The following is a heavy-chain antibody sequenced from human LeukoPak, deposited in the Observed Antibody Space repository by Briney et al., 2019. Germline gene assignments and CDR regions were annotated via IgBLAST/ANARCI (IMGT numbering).Heavy chain of an antibody. D-gene: IGHD3-10*01. CDR2: ISTNGGST. Sequence: PGGSLRLSCSASGFTFRSYAMHWVRQAPGKGLEFVSAISTNGGSTYYADSVKGRFTISRDNSKNTLDLLMSSLRAEDTAVYYCVKDGYSGSGSSGYYGMDVWGQGTTVTVSS. V-gene: IGHV3-64D*06. CDR1: GFTFRSYA. J-gene: IGHJ6*02. CDR3: VKDGYSGSGSSGYYGMDV.